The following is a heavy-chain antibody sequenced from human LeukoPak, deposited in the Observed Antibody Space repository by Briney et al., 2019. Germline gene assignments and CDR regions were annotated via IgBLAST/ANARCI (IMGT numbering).Heavy chain of an antibody. Sequence: PSETLSLTCTVSRGSISSYYWSWIRQPPGKGLEWIGYIYYSGSTNYDPSLKSRVTISVDTSKNQFSLKLSSVTAADTAVYYCARDTGLQYYYYYMDVWGKGTTVTVSS. CDR3: ARDTGLQYYYYYMDV. CDR1: RGSISSYY. J-gene: IGHJ6*03. V-gene: IGHV4-59*01. CDR2: IYYSGST. D-gene: IGHD4-11*01.